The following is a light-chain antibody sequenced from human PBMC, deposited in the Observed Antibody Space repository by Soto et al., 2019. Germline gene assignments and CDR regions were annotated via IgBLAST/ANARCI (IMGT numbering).Light chain of an antibody. V-gene: IGKV1-5*03. CDR1: QTVTNR. CDR2: GAS. Sequence: DILMTQSPSTLSANVGDRLTITCRASQTVTNRLAWYQQRPGTAPKLLIFGASNLKSGVPSRFSASGSGTEFILAISSLQSDDFGTYYCQQYHIYPWTFGQGTKVDI. J-gene: IGKJ1*01. CDR3: QQYHIYPWT.